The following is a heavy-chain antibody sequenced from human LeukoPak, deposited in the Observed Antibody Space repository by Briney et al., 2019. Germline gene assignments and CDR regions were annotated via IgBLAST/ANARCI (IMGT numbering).Heavy chain of an antibody. Sequence: GESLKISCKGSGYSFTSYWIGWVRQMPGKGLEWMGIIYPGDSDTRYSPSFQGQVTISADKSISTAYLQWSSLKASDTAMYCCARLLTSAAGTINWFDPWGQGTLVTVSS. J-gene: IGHJ5*02. D-gene: IGHD6-13*01. CDR3: ARLLTSAAGTINWFDP. CDR1: GYSFTSYW. CDR2: IYPGDSDT. V-gene: IGHV5-51*01.